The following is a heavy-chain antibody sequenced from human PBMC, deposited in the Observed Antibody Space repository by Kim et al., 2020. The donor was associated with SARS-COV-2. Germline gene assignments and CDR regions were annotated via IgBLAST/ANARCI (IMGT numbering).Heavy chain of an antibody. J-gene: IGHJ4*01. V-gene: IGHV4-39*01. CDR2: FSSSGRT. CDR1: GASISTYGYF. CDR3: VSLYAFTCIYSSYYF. Sequence: SETLSLTCTVSGASISTYGYFWAWIRQPPGMGLVWIVSFSSSGRTYSKSSLGRRVTTSLDTYKSQLSLQMTSVTAAASAVSYCVSLYAFTCIYSSYYF. D-gene: IGHD3-3*02.